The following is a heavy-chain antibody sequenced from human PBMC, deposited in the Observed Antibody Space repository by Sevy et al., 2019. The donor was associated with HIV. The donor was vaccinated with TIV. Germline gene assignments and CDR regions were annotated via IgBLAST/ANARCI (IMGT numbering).Heavy chain of an antibody. Sequence: GGSLRLSCAASGFTFSSYAMHWVRQAPGKGLEWVAVISYDGRNKYYADSVKGRFTISRDNSKNTLYLQMNSLRAEDTAVYYCARTHADCTNGVCFTYYDILTGGYFDYWGQGTLVTVSS. CDR2: ISYDGRNK. V-gene: IGHV3-30-3*01. CDR1: GFTFSSYA. J-gene: IGHJ4*02. D-gene: IGHD2-8*01. CDR3: ARTHADCTNGVCFTYYDILTGGYFDY.